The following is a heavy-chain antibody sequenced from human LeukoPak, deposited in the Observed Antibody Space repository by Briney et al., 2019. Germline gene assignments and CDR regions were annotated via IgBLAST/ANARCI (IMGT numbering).Heavy chain of an antibody. CDR1: GFTFSNAW. CDR2: IGGSGGLT. CDR3: TKRLKTSGWYATFDY. J-gene: IGHJ4*02. D-gene: IGHD6-19*01. V-gene: IGHV3-23*01. Sequence: GGSLRLSCAASGFTFSNAWMSWVRQAPGKGLEWVSAIGGSGGLTHYADSVKGRFTISRDNSKDTLYLQMNSLRDEDTAVYYCTKRLKTSGWYATFDYWGQGTLVTVSS.